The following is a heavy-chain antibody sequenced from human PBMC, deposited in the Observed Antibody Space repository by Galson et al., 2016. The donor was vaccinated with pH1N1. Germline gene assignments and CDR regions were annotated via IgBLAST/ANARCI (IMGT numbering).Heavy chain of an antibody. Sequence: SLRLSCQASGYTFTNYAIHWVRQAPGQGLDWMGIVNPNGGSTNYAQPFQGRVTIATDTSTSTVYMELSSRRSEDTAIYYCAKGRVDSTIFGAISSRGDEGFDCWGQGTMVTVSS. CDR3: AKGRVDSTIFGAISSRGDEGFDC. CDR1: GYTFTNYA. CDR2: VNPNGGST. D-gene: IGHD3-3*01. V-gene: IGHV1-46*01. J-gene: IGHJ3*01.